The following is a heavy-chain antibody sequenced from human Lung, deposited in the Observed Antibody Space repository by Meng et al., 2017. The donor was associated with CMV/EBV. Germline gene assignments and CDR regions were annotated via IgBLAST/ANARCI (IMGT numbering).Heavy chain of an antibody. Sequence: QVQLQQRGAGLLKPSEALSITSADSGDSFSGYYCIWIRQPPGRGLEWIGESNHNGSTNNSPSLKSRVIISVDTSKNQFSLKLSSVIAADTAVYYCARIKLRPPKGVIVRRGFIVDYWGQGTLVTVSS. CDR1: GDSFSGYY. D-gene: IGHD2/OR15-2a*01. J-gene: IGHJ4*02. CDR2: SNHNGST. V-gene: IGHV4-34*01. CDR3: ARIKLRPPKGVIVRRGFIVDY.